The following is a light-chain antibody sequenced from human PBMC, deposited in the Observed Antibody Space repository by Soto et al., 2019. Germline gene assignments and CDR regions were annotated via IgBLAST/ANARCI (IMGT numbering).Light chain of an antibody. V-gene: IGKV3-20*01. Sequence: EIVLTQSPGTLSLSPGERATLSCRASQSVSSSYLTWYQQKPGQAPRLLIYGASSRATGIPDRFSGSGSGTDFTLTISRLEPEDFAVYYCQQYGRSPPLTFGQGTRPEIK. CDR1: QSVSSSY. CDR3: QQYGRSPPLT. CDR2: GAS. J-gene: IGKJ5*01.